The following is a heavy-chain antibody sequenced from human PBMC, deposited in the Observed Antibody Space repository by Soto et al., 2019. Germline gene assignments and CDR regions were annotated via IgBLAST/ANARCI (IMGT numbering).Heavy chain of an antibody. CDR2: IYYSGSA. J-gene: IGHJ4*02. D-gene: IGHD3-10*01. V-gene: IGHV4-31*03. Sequence: QVQLQESGPGLVKPSQTLSLTCTVSGGSISSGGYYWSWIRQHPGKGLEWIGYIYYSGSAYSNLSLKSRLTISVDTSKNQFSLKLSSVTAADTAVYYCARVRDSVGISVQALFAYWGQGTLVIVSS. CDR3: ARVRDSVGISVQALFAY. CDR1: GGSISSGGYY.